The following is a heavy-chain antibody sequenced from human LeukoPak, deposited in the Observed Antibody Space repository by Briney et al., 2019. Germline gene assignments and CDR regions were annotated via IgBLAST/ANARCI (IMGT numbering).Heavy chain of an antibody. CDR3: ARDLPTAYYYYYYGIDV. CDR1: GYTFTGYY. CDR2: INPNSGGT. V-gene: IGHV1-2*02. Sequence: ASVKVSCKASGYTFTGYYMRWVRQAPGQGLEWMGWINPNSGGTNYAQKFQGRVTMTRDTSISTAYMELSRLRSDDTAVYYCARDLPTAYYYYYYGIDVWGQGTTVTVSS. J-gene: IGHJ6*02.